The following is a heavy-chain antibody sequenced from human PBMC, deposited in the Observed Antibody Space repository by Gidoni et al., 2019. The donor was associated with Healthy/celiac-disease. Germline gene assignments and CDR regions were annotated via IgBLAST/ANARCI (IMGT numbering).Heavy chain of an antibody. V-gene: IGHV4-34*01. CDR1: GGSFSGYY. CDR3: ARAGLYSSGWYPDY. J-gene: IGHJ4*02. Sequence: QVQLQQWGAGLLKPSETLSLTCAVYGGSFSGYYWSWIRQPPGKGLEWIGEINHSGSTNYNPSLKSRVTISVDTSKNQFSLKLSSVTAADTAVYYCARAGLYSSGWYPDYWGQGTLVTVSS. D-gene: IGHD6-19*01. CDR2: INHSGST.